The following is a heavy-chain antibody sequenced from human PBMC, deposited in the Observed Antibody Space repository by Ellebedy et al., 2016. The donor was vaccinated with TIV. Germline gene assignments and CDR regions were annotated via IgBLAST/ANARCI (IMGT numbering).Heavy chain of an antibody. J-gene: IGHJ4*02. D-gene: IGHD1-1*01. CDR2: VSDNYDTT. CDR3: ARDRIGDNWYTTFDC. V-gene: IGHV3-48*04. CDR1: GFTFSRYA. Sequence: GGSLRLSXAASGFTFSRYAMSWVRQAPGKGLEWLAYVSDNYDTTHYANSVRDRFIISRDNAKASVYLQINNLGTEDTALYYCARDRIGDNWYTTFDCWGQGTLVTVSS.